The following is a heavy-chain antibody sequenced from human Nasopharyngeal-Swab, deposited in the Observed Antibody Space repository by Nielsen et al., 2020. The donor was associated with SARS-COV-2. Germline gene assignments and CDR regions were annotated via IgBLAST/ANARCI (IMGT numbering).Heavy chain of an antibody. Sequence: WIRQPPGKGLEWVSAISVSGGSTYYAASVKGRFTISRDNSKNKLYLQMNSLRAEDTAVYYCAKEYGWAYYDFWSGSSYFDYWVQGTLVTVSS. V-gene: IGHV3-23*01. D-gene: IGHD3-3*01. CDR3: AKEYGWAYYDFWSGSSYFDY. J-gene: IGHJ4*02. CDR2: ISVSGGST.